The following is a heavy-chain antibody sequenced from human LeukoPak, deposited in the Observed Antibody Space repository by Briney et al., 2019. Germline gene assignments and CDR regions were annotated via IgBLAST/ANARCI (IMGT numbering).Heavy chain of an antibody. CDR2: IRYDGSNK. Sequence: GGSLRLSCAASGFTFSSYGMHWVRQAPGKGLEWVAFIRYDGSNKYYADSVKGRFTISRDNAKNSLYLQMNSLRAEDTALYYCARDYSGGFSGMDVWGQGTTVTVSS. J-gene: IGHJ6*02. CDR3: ARDYSGGFSGMDV. V-gene: IGHV3-30*02. CDR1: GFTFSSYG. D-gene: IGHD1-26*01.